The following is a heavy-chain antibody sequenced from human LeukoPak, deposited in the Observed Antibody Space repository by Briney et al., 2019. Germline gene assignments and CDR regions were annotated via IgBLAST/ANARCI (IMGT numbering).Heavy chain of an antibody. D-gene: IGHD3-22*01. J-gene: IGHJ4*02. CDR3: ARGRQKIYYYDSSGYPDY. CDR1: GGSFSGYY. V-gene: IGHV4-34*01. CDR2: INHSGST. Sequence: KPSETLSLTCAVYGGSFSGYYWSWIRQPPGKGLEWIGEINHSGSTNYNPSLKSRVTISVDTSKNQFSLKLSSVTAADTAVYYCARGRQKIYYYDSSGYPDYWGQGTLVTVSS.